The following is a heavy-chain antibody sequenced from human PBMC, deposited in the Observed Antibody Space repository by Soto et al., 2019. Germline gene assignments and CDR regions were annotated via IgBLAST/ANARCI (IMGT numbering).Heavy chain of an antibody. CDR2: IYYSGST. CDR3: ASRSRNLYYGMDV. D-gene: IGHD1-1*01. CDR1: GGSISSYY. Sequence: PSETLSLTCTVSGGSISSYYWSWIRQPPGKGLEWIGYIYYSGSTNYNPSLKSRVTISVDTSKNQFSLKLSSVTAADTAVYYCASRSRNLYYGMDVWGQGTTVTVSS. J-gene: IGHJ6*02. V-gene: IGHV4-59*01.